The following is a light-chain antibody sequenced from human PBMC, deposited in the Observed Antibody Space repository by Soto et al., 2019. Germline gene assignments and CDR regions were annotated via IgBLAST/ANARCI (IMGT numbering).Light chain of an antibody. CDR1: QSVGGN. CDR2: AAS. V-gene: IGKV3-15*01. J-gene: IGKJ1*01. Sequence: EIVMTQSPATLSVSPGERATLSCRASQSVGGNLAWYQQKPDQPPRLLIYAASSRPTGIPARCSGSGSGTEFTLTISSLQSEDFAVYYCQQYHNWPPWTFGQGTKVEIK. CDR3: QQYHNWPPWT.